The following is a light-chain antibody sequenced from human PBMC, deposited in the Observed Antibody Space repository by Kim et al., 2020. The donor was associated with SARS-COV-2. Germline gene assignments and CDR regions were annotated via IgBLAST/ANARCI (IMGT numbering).Light chain of an antibody. CDR1: QSVNSAY. CDR3: QQYGSSPYT. V-gene: IGKV3-20*01. CDR2: GTS. Sequence: IVLTQSPGTLSLSPGERATLSCRASQSVNSAYLAWYQQRPGQAPRLLVYGTSSRATGIPDRFGGSGSETEFTLSISRLEPEDFAVYYCQQYGSSPYTFGQGTKLEIK. J-gene: IGKJ2*01.